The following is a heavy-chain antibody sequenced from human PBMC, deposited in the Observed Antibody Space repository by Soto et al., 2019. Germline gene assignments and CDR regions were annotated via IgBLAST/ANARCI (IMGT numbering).Heavy chain of an antibody. CDR2: ISYDGSNK. Sequence: QVQLVESGGGVVQPGRSLRLSCAASGFTFSSYAMHWVRQAPGKGLEWVAVISYDGSNKYYADSVKGRFTISRDNSKNTLDLQMNSLRAEDTAVYYCARDEGLSSSGWYPNSRYYYGMDVWGQGTTVTVSS. CDR3: ARDEGLSSSGWYPNSRYYYGMDV. CDR1: GFTFSSYA. J-gene: IGHJ6*02. V-gene: IGHV3-30-3*01. D-gene: IGHD6-19*01.